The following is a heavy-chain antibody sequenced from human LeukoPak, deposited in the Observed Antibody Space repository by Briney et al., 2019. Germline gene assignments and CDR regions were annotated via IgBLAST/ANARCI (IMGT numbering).Heavy chain of an antibody. Sequence: PGGSLRLSCAASGFTVSTNYMSWVRQAPGKGLEWIGEINHSGSTNYNPSLKSRVTISVDTSKNQFSLKLSSVTAADTAVYYCARVYDFWSGYRFDYWGQGTLATVSS. D-gene: IGHD3-3*01. CDR1: GFTVSTNY. J-gene: IGHJ4*02. V-gene: IGHV4-34*01. CDR3: ARVYDFWSGYRFDY. CDR2: INHSGST.